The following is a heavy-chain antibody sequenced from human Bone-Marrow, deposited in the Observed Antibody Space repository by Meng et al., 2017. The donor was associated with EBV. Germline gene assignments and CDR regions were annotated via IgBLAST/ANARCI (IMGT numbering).Heavy chain of an antibody. CDR1: GYTFTGYS. V-gene: IGHV1-2*06. CDR2: INPNSGGT. D-gene: IGHD2-2*01. Sequence: QVQLVQSGAEVKKPGASVKVSCXASGYTFTGYSMHWVRQAPGQGLEWMGRINPNSGGTNYAQKFQGRVTMTRDTSISTAYMELSRLRSDDTAVYYCARVGCSSTSCYLYYFDYWGQGTLVTVSS. CDR3: ARVGCSSTSCYLYYFDY. J-gene: IGHJ4*02.